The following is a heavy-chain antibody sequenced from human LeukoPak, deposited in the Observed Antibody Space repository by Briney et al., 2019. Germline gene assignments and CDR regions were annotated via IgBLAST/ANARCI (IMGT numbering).Heavy chain of an antibody. CDR2: INPNSGGT. V-gene: IGHV1-2*06. CDR3: ARKPFGIVGAPIDY. Sequence: ASVKVSCKASGYTFTGYYMHWVQQAPGQGLEWMGRINPNSGGTNYAQKFQGRVTMTRDTSISTAYMELSRLRSDDTAVYYCARKPFGIVGAPIDYWGQGTLVTVSS. J-gene: IGHJ4*02. CDR1: GYTFTGYY. D-gene: IGHD1-26*01.